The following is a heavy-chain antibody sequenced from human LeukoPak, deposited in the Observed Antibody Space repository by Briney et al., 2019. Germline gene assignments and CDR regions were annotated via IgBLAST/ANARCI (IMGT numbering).Heavy chain of an antibody. J-gene: IGHJ4*02. CDR1: GGSISSSS. Sequence: LSLTCTVSGGSISSSSYYWGWIRQPPGKGLEWVAVISHDGSNKYYADSVKGRFTISRDNAENSLFLQMNSLRVEDTAVYYCAREWQGGIAAAGTRIEGDYWGQGTLVAVSS. CDR3: AREWQGGIAAAGTRIEGDY. V-gene: IGHV3-30*14. CDR2: ISHDGSNK. D-gene: IGHD6-13*01.